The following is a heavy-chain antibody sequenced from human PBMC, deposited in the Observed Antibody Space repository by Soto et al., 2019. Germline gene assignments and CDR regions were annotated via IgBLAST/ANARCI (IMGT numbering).Heavy chain of an antibody. V-gene: IGHV5-51*01. J-gene: IGHJ4*02. Sequence: GESLKISCKASGYIFIDYWIGWVRQMPGKGLEWMGIVYPRDSDTRYSPSFQGQVTISADRSTGTAFLQWRSLKASDTALYYCARTPLPGYSIHFNSWGQGTLVTVSS. D-gene: IGHD2-15*01. CDR3: ARTPLPGYSIHFNS. CDR1: GYIFIDYW. CDR2: VYPRDSDT.